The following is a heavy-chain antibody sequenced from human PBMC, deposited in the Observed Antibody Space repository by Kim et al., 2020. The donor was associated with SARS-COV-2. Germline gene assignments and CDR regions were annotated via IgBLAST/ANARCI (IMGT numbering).Heavy chain of an antibody. CDR2: INHSGST. V-gene: IGHV4-34*01. Sequence: SETLSLTCAVYGGSFSGYYWSWIRQPPGKGLEWIGEINHSGSTNYNPSLKSRVTISVDTSKNQFSLKLSSVTAADTAVYYCAASRPEGIAVAEPPVTSYYYYYGMDVWGQGTTVTVSS. CDR1: GGSFSGYY. J-gene: IGHJ6*02. CDR3: AASRPEGIAVAEPPVTSYYYYYGMDV. D-gene: IGHD6-19*01.